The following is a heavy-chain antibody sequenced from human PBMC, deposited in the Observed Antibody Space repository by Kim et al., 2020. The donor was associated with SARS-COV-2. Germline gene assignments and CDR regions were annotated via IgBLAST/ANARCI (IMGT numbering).Heavy chain of an antibody. CDR2: INPNSGGT. CDR3: ARDPKRITMVRGVRNWFDP. J-gene: IGHJ5*02. CDR1: GYTFTGYY. D-gene: IGHD3-10*01. Sequence: ASVKVSCKASGYTFTGYYMHWVRQAPGQGLEWMGWINPNSGGTNYAQKFQGWVTMTRDTSISTAYMELSRLRSDDTAVYYCARDPKRITMVRGVRNWFDPWGQGTLVTVSS. V-gene: IGHV1-2*04.